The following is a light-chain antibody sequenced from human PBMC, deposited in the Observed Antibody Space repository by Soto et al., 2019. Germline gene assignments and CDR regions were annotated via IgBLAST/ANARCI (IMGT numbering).Light chain of an antibody. CDR2: GNT. J-gene: IGLJ1*01. Sequence: QSVLTQPPSVSGALGQRVTISCTGITSNIGAGYDVHWYQLLPGRAPKLLIYGNTNRPSGVPDRFSGSKSTTSASLAITGLQAEDEAIYYCQSYDNTLSGPIYVFGTGTKPPS. CDR1: TSNIGAGYD. V-gene: IGLV1-40*01. CDR3: QSYDNTLSGPIYV.